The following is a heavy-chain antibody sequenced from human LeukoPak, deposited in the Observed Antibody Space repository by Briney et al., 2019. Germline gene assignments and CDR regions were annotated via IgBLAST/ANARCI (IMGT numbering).Heavy chain of an antibody. CDR2: IRYDGSNK. Sequence: GGSLRLSCAASGFTFSSYGMHWVRQAPGKGLEWVAFIRYDGSNKYYADSVKGRFTISRDNSKNTLYLQMNSLRAEDTAVYYCAKDPEPLQYWSSTSCGSWFDPWGQGTLVTVSS. J-gene: IGHJ5*02. CDR3: AKDPEPLQYWSSTSCGSWFDP. CDR1: GFTFSSYG. V-gene: IGHV3-30*02. D-gene: IGHD2-2*01.